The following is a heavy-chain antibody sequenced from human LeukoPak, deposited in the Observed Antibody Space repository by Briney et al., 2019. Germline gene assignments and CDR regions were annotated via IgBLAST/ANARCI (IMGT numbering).Heavy chain of an antibody. V-gene: IGHV4-59*08. CDR3: ARHRAYSSSSPFDY. CDR2: IYYTGST. D-gene: IGHD6-6*01. J-gene: IGHJ4*02. CDR1: GGPISSLY. Sequence: SETLSLTCSVSGGPISSLYWSWIRQPPGKGLEWIGCIYYTGSTNYNPSFKSRVTMFVDMSKNQFSLRLSSVTAADTAVYYCARHRAYSSSSPFDYWGQGTLVTVSS.